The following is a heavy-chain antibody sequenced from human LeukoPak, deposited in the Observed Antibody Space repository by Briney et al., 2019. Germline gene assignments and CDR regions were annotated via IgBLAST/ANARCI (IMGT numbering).Heavy chain of an antibody. V-gene: IGHV3-7*01. J-gene: IGHJ1*01. CDR2: INQDGSGK. CDR1: GFTFSRHW. D-gene: IGHD1-1*01. Sequence: GGSLRLSCATSGFTFSRHWMSWVRQAPGKGLEWAANINQDGSGKYYVDSVKGRFTISRDNAKNSLYLQMNSLRSEDTAIYYCAEGTTGWGQGTLVTVSS. CDR3: AEGTTG.